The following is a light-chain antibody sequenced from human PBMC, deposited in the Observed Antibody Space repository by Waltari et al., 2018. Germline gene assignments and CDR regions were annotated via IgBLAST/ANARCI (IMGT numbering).Light chain of an antibody. CDR1: QNLGTR. J-gene: IGKJ2*01. CDR2: HSS. CDR3: HQSGDLPYT. V-gene: IGKV6-21*01. Sequence: EIILTQSPDFQSATPEEKVTITCRASQNLGTRLHWYQQKPRQSPKLLVKHSSQTVSGVPWRFSGSGSGTDFTLTIDGLETGDFATYFCHQSGDLPYTCGQGSKV.